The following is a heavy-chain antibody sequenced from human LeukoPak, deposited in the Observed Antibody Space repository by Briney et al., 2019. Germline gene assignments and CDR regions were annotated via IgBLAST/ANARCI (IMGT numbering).Heavy chain of an antibody. Sequence: SETLSLTCTVSGGSISSGGYYRSWIRQHPGKGLEWIEYIYYSGSTYYNPSLKSRVTISVDTSKNQFSLKLSSVTAADTAVYYCARSSSSWYVSYYGMDVWGQGTTVTVSS. CDR3: ARSSSSWYVSYYGMDV. V-gene: IGHV4-31*03. D-gene: IGHD6-13*01. J-gene: IGHJ6*02. CDR1: GGSISSGGYY. CDR2: IYYSGST.